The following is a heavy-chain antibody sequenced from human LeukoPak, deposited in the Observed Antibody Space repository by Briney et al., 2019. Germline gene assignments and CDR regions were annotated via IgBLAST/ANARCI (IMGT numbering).Heavy chain of an antibody. V-gene: IGHV4-59*01. CDR2: IYYSGST. CDR3: ARALKHCGGGCSDAFDI. J-gene: IGHJ3*02. CDR1: GGSISSYY. D-gene: IGHD2-21*02. Sequence: PSETLSLTCTVSGGSISSYYWSWIRQPPGKGLEWIGYIYYSGSTNYNPSLKSRVTISVDTSKNQFSLKLSSVTAADTAVYYCARALKHCGGGCSDAFDIWGQGTMVTVSS.